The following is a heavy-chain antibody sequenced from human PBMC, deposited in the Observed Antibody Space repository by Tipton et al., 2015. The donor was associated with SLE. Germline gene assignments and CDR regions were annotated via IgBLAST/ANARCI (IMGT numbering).Heavy chain of an antibody. CDR1: GFTFSDYG. D-gene: IGHD7-27*01. V-gene: IGHV3-74*01. CDR2: INSDGSST. J-gene: IGHJ4*02. CDR3: ARELGIVGESDY. Sequence: SLRLSCAGSGFTFSDYGMNWVRQAPGKGLVWVSRINSDGSSTSYADSVKGRSTISRDNAKNTLYLQMNSLRAEDTAVYYCARELGIVGESDYWGQGTLVTVSS.